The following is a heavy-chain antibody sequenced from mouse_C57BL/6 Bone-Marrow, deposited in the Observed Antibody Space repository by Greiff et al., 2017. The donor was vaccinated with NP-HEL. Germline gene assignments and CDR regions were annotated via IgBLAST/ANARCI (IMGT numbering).Heavy chain of an antibody. CDR2: ISSGSSTI. D-gene: IGHD1-1*01. Sequence: EVQVVESGGGLVKPGGSLKLSCAASGFTFSDYGMHWVRQSPEKGLEWVAYISSGSSTIYYADTVTGRFTISSDTAKHPLFLQMTSLRSEETAMYYCARGGYGSLFAYWGQGTLVTVSA. V-gene: IGHV5-17*01. J-gene: IGHJ3*01. CDR3: ARGGYGSLFAY. CDR1: GFTFSDYG.